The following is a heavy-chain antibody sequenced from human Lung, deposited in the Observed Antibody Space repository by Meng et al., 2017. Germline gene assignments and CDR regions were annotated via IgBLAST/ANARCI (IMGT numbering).Heavy chain of an antibody. D-gene: IGHD6-19*01. CDR1: GGSFSGYY. V-gene: IGHV4-34*12. Sequence: QVHLHRVGAGLLKPSDTLSLTCAVYGGSFSGYYLSWIRQPPGKGLEWIGEIIDSGSTNYNPSLKSRVTISVDTSKNQFSLRVTSVTAADRAVYYCVRRTYSSGWYFDYWGQGTLVTVSS. CDR3: VRRTYSSGWYFDY. J-gene: IGHJ4*02. CDR2: IIDSGST.